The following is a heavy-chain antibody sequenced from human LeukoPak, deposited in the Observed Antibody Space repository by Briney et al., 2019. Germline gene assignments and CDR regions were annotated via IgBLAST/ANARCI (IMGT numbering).Heavy chain of an antibody. CDR2: IYYSGST. CDR3: ARVRTQLGPTIFDY. J-gene: IGHJ4*02. V-gene: IGHV4-59*01. CDR1: GGSISSYY. Sequence: SETLSLTCTVSGGSISSYYWSWIRQPPGKGLEWMGYIYYSGSTNYNPSLKSRVTISVDTSKNQFSLKLRSVTAADTAVYYCARVRTQLGPTIFDYWGQGTLVTVSS. D-gene: IGHD6-13*01.